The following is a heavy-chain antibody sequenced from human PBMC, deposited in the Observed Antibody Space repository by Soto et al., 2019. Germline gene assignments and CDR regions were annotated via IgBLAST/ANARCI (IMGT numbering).Heavy chain of an antibody. CDR1: GGSISSYY. CDR3: AKDRQGSYFDY. CDR2: IYYSGST. J-gene: IGHJ4*02. D-gene: IGHD1-26*01. Sequence: SETLSLTCTVSGGSISSYYWSWIRQPPGKGLEWIGYIYYSGSTNYNPSLKSRVTISVDTSKNQFSLKLSSVTAADTAVYYCAKDRQGSYFDYWGQGTLVTVSS. V-gene: IGHV4-59*12.